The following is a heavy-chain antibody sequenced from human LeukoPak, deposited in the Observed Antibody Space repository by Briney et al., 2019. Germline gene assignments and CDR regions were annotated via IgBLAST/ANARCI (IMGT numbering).Heavy chain of an antibody. CDR2: IYYSGST. CDR1: GDSISSSSYY. Sequence: SETLSLTCTVSGDSISSSSYYWGWIRQPPGKGLEWIGNIYYSGSTYYNPSLKSRVTISVDTSKNQFSLKLSSVTAADTAMYYCARGYYPPRWYFDLWGRGTLVTVSS. J-gene: IGHJ2*01. CDR3: ARGYYPPRWYFDL. V-gene: IGHV4-39*01. D-gene: IGHD2-21*01.